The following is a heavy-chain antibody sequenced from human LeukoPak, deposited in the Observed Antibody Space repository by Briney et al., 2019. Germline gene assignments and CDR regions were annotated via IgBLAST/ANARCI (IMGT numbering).Heavy chain of an antibody. Sequence: ASVKVSCKASGYSFTSYYMHWVRQAPGQGLEWMGIINPSGGSTSYAQKFQGRVTMTRDTSTNTVYMELSSLRSEDTAVYFCARATLSDYYFNYWGQGTLVTVSS. CDR2: INPSGGST. CDR3: ARATLSDYYFNY. V-gene: IGHV1-46*01. J-gene: IGHJ4*02. CDR1: GYSFTSYY.